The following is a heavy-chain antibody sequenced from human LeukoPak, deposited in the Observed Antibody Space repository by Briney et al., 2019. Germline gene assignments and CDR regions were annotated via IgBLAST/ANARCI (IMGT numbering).Heavy chain of an antibody. D-gene: IGHD6-19*01. J-gene: IGHJ3*02. CDR2: IYYSGST. Sequence: SETLSLTCTVSGGSISGYYWSWIRQPPGKGLEWIGYIYYSGSTNYNPSLKSRVTISVDTSKNQFSLKLSSVTAADTAVYYCARAAREDGSGWYRKAFDIWGQGTMVTVSS. CDR1: GGSISGYY. V-gene: IGHV4-59*01. CDR3: ARAAREDGSGWYRKAFDI.